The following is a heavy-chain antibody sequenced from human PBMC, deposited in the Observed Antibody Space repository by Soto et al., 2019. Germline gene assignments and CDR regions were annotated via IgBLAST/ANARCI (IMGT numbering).Heavy chain of an antibody. J-gene: IGHJ4*02. Sequence: ASVKVSCKASGYTFTSYGISWVRQAPGQGLEWMGWISAYNGNTNYAQKLQGRVAMTTDTSTSTAYMELRSLRSDDTAVYYCARDEEEGSYYDSSGYSAPDYWGQGTLVTVSS. CDR3: ARDEEEGSYYDSSGYSAPDY. CDR2: ISAYNGNT. CDR1: GYTFTSYG. V-gene: IGHV1-18*04. D-gene: IGHD3-22*01.